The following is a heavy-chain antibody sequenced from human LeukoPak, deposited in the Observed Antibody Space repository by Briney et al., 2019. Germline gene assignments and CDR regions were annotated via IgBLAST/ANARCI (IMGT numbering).Heavy chain of an antibody. Sequence: ASVKVSCKASGYTFTGYYMHWVRQAPGQGLEWMGWINPNSGGTNYAQKFQGRVTMTRDTSISTAHMELSRLRSDDTAVYYCARDRPHTDAWYEGRDYWGQGTLVTVSS. D-gene: IGHD6-13*01. CDR1: GYTFTGYY. V-gene: IGHV1-2*02. J-gene: IGHJ4*02. CDR3: ARDRPHTDAWYEGRDY. CDR2: INPNSGGT.